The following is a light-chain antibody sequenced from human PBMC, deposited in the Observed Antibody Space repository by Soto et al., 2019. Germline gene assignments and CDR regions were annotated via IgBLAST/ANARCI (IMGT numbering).Light chain of an antibody. CDR1: QSVSSN. J-gene: IGKJ1*01. Sequence: EIVVTQSPDTLSVSPGERATLSCRASQSVSSNLAWYQQKPGQAPRLLIYGASTRVTGIPARFSGSGSGTEFTLTISSLQSEDFAVYYCQQYNNWPPWTFGQGTKVDIK. CDR3: QQYNNWPPWT. V-gene: IGKV3-15*01. CDR2: GAS.